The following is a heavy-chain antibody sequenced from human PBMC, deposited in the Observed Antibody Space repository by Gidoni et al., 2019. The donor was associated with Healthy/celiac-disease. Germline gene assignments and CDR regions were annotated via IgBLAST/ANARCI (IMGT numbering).Heavy chain of an antibody. J-gene: IGHJ4*02. CDR3: ARRGVVVPAAKGNFDY. CDR1: GFTFSSYE. V-gene: IGHV3-48*03. D-gene: IGHD2-2*01. CDR2: ISSSGITI. Sequence: EVQLVASGGGVVQPGGSLRLSCAASGFTFSSYEMNWVRQAPGQGVWWVSYISSSGITIYYADSVKGRFTISRDNAKNSLYLQMNSLRAEDTAVYYCARRGVVVPAAKGNFDYWGQGTLVTVSS.